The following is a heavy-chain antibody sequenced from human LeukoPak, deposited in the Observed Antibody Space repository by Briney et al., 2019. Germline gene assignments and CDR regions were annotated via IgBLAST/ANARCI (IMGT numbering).Heavy chain of an antibody. CDR2: IIPIFGTA. CDR3: TIKYSGSYSDAFDI. J-gene: IGHJ3*02. V-gene: IGHV1-69*06. CDR1: GYTFTGYY. Sequence: SVTVSCKASGYTFTGYYMHWVGQAPGQGLEWMGGIIPIFGTANYAQKFQGRVTITADKSTSTAYMELSGLKTEDTAVYYCTIKYSGSYSDAFDIWGQGKMVTVSS. D-gene: IGHD1-26*01.